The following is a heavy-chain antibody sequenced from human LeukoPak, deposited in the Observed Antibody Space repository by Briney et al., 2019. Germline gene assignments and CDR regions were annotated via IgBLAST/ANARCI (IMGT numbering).Heavy chain of an antibody. CDR1: GGSISSYY. Sequence: SETLSLTCTVSGGSISSYYWSWIRQPPGKGLEWIGYIYYSGSTNYNPSLKSRVTISVDTSKNQFSLKLSSVTAAGTAVYYCARSNYYGSGSFPPYGMDVWGQGTTVTVSS. CDR3: ARSNYYGSGSFPPYGMDV. CDR2: IYYSGST. J-gene: IGHJ6*02. V-gene: IGHV4-59*01. D-gene: IGHD3-10*01.